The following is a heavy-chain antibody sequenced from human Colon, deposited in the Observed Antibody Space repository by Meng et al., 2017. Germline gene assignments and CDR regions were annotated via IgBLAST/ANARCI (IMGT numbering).Heavy chain of an antibody. CDR1: GGSVSSAAYQ. Sequence: QVQPQVSGPGLVRPSETLSLMCTVSGGSVSSAAYQWGWIRQPPGKGLEWIGYAANSFDPSPNYNPSLKSRVTISLDTPKNQFSLKLTSVTAADTAVYYCARDYWGSLDYWGQGILVTVSS. D-gene: IGHD7-27*01. J-gene: IGHJ4*02. CDR3: ARDYWGSLDY. CDR2: AANSFDPSP. V-gene: IGHV4-61*08.